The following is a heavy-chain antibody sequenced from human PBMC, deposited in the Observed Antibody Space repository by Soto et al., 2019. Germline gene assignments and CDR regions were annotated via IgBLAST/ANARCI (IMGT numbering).Heavy chain of an antibody. CDR3: AREVPSLVGATTSAFDI. CDR1: GGSISSGGYY. CDR2: IYYSGST. Sequence: QVQLQESGPGLVKPSQTLSLTCTVSGGSISSGGYYWSWIRQHPGKGLEWIGYIYYSGSTYYNPSLKSRVTISVDTSKNQFSLKLSSVTAADTAVYYCAREVPSLVGATTSAFDIWGQGTMVTVSS. J-gene: IGHJ3*02. D-gene: IGHD1-26*01. V-gene: IGHV4-31*03.